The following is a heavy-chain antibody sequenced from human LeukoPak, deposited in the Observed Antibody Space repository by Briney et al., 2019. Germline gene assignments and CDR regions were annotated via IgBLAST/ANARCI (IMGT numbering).Heavy chain of an antibody. Sequence: ASVKVSCKTSGGTFNNYAINWVRQAPGQGLEWMGWMNPNSGNTGYAQKFQGRVTMTRNTSISTAYMELSSLRSEDTAVYYCARALSAAAGFPWGQGTLVTVSS. V-gene: IGHV1-8*02. D-gene: IGHD6-13*01. J-gene: IGHJ4*02. CDR1: GGTFNNYA. CDR3: ARALSAAAGFP. CDR2: MNPNSGNT.